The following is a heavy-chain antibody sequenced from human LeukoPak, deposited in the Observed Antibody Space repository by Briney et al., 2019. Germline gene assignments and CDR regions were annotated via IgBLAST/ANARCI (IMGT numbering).Heavy chain of an antibody. V-gene: IGHV4-34*01. Sequence: SETLSLTCAVYGGSFSGYYWSWIRQPPGKGLEWIGEINHSGSTNYNPSLKSRVTISVDTSKNQFSLKLSSVTAADTAVYYCAREHGWYYYGSGSYYYYYMDVWGKGTTVTVSS. D-gene: IGHD3-10*01. J-gene: IGHJ6*03. CDR2: INHSGST. CDR1: GGSFSGYY. CDR3: AREHGWYYYGSGSYYYYYMDV.